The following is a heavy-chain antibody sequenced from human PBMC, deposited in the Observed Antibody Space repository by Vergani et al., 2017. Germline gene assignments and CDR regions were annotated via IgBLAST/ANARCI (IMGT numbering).Heavy chain of an antibody. Sequence: QVQLQESGPGLVRPSQTLSLTCTVSGGSISSGSYYWSRFRQPAGKGLEWIGRFYTGGGTSYNPSLKSRVTISVDTSQSQFSLQLRSMTAADTAVYYCARDPLYSTTWPFLRLDMDVWGQGTTVTVSS. V-gene: IGHV4-61*02. CDR3: ARDPLYSTTWPFLRLDMDV. J-gene: IGHJ6*02. D-gene: IGHD6-13*01. CDR1: GGSISSGSYY. CDR2: FYTGGGT.